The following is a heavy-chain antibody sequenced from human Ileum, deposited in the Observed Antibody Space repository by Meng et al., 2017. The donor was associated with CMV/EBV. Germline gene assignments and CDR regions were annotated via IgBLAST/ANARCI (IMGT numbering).Heavy chain of an antibody. CDR2: INPSGGST. J-gene: IGHJ6*02. CDR1: GYTFTKYG. D-gene: IGHD2-2*01. CDR3: ARDLVVPAAILYYGMDV. V-gene: IGHV1-46*01. Sequence: ASVKVSCKASGYTFTKYGINWVRQAPGQGLEWMGIINPSGGSTSYAQKFQGRVTMTRDTSTSTVYMELSSLRSEDTAVYYCARDLVVPAAILYYGMDVWGQGTTVTVSS.